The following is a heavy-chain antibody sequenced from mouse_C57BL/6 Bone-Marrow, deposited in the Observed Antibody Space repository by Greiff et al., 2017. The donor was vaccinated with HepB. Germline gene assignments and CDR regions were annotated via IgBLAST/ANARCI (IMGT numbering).Heavy chain of an antibody. CDR1: GYTFTEYT. J-gene: IGHJ3*01. Sequence: QVQLQQSGAELVKPGASVKLSCKASGYTFTEYTIHWVKQRSGQGLEWIGWFYPGSGSIKYNEKFKDKDTLTADKSSSTVYMELIRLTSEASSVYFCARHEDGDELWWFAYWGEGTLVTVSA. V-gene: IGHV1-62-2*01. CDR3: ARHEDGDELWWFAY. CDR2: FYPGSGSI. D-gene: IGHD1-2*01.